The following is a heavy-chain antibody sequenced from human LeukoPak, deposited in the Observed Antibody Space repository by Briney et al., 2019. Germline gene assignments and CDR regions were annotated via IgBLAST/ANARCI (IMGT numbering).Heavy chain of an antibody. D-gene: IGHD4-17*01. V-gene: IGHV4-31*03. CDR1: GFSISSGGYY. CDR2: IYYSGST. J-gene: IGHJ5*02. Sequence: SETLSLTCTVSGFSISSGGYYWSWIRQHPGKGLELIGYIYYSGSTYYNPSFKSRVTISVDTSKNQFSLKLSSVTAADTAVYYCAREPSTVTTDWFDAWGQGTLVTVSS. CDR3: AREPSTVTTDWFDA.